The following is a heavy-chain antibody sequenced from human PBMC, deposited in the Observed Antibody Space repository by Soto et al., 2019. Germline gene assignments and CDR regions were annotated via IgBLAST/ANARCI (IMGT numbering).Heavy chain of an antibody. D-gene: IGHD3-22*01. CDR3: ARGGKVPYYYYSSGIFDY. Sequence: QVQLQESGPGLVKPSQTLSLTCTVSGGSISRGGYYWSWIRQHPGKGLEWIGYIYYSGRTYYNPSLKSRVTISVDTSKNHFSLKLSSVSAADTAVYYCARGGKVPYYYYSSGIFDYWGQVTLVTVSS. CDR2: IYYSGRT. V-gene: IGHV4-31*03. CDR1: GGSISRGGYY. J-gene: IGHJ4*02.